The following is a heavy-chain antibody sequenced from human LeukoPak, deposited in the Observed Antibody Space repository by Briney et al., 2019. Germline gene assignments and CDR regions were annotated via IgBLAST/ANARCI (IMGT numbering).Heavy chain of an antibody. Sequence: GGSLRLSCAASGFTFSSYGMHWVRQAPGKGLEWVAVIWYDGSNKYYADSVKGRFTISRDNSKNTLYLQMNSLRGEDTAVYYCAWLQYYDSSGYYTNAVDIWGQGTMVTVSS. CDR2: IWYDGSNK. CDR3: AWLQYYDSSGYYTNAVDI. CDR1: GFTFSSYG. J-gene: IGHJ3*02. V-gene: IGHV3-33*01. D-gene: IGHD3-22*01.